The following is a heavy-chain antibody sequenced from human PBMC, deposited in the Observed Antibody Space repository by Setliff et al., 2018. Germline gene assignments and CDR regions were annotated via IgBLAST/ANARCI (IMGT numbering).Heavy chain of an antibody. D-gene: IGHD3-22*01. J-gene: IGHJ4*02. CDR3: TAHNYDSSGYYKAVYYCAKDLTRSGIDTAMVDY. CDR1: GFTFSNAW. CDR2: IKGKTDGGTT. Sequence: GGSLRLSCAASGFTFSNAWMSWVRQTPGKGLEWVGRIKGKTDGGTTDYAAPVKGRFTISRDDSKNTLYLQMHSLKTEDTGFYYCTAHNYDSSGYYKAVYYCAKDLTRSGIDTAMVDYWGQGTLVTVSS. V-gene: IGHV3-15*01.